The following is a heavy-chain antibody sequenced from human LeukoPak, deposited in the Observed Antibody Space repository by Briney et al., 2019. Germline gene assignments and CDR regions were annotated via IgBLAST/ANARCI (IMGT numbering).Heavy chain of an antibody. J-gene: IGHJ4*02. CDR2: ISSSSSYI. D-gene: IGHD1-26*01. CDR1: GFTFSSYS. V-gene: IGHV3-21*01. Sequence: GGSLRLSCAASGFTFSSYSMNWVRQAPGKGLEWVSSISSSSSYIYYADSVKGRFTISRDNAKNSLYLQMNSLRAEDTAVYYCARDPGVLVGATGYCGQGTLVTVSS. CDR3: ARDPGVLVGATGY.